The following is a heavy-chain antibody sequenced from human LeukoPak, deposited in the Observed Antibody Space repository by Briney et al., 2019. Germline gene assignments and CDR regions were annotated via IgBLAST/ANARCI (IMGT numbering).Heavy chain of an antibody. CDR2: ISYDGSNK. CDR3: AKEGYYGSGRTSFDI. CDR1: GFTFSSYG. V-gene: IGHV3-30*18. Sequence: GGSLRLSCAASGFTFSSYGMDWVRRAPGKGLEWVAVISYDGSNKYYADSVKGRFTISRDNSKNTLYLQMNSLRAEDTAVYYCAKEGYYGSGRTSFDIWGQGTMVTVSS. J-gene: IGHJ3*02. D-gene: IGHD3-10*01.